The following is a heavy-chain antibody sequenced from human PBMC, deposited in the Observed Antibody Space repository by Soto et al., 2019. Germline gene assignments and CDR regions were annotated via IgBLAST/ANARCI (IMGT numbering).Heavy chain of an antibody. CDR2: IIPIFGTA. J-gene: IGHJ5*02. D-gene: IGHD6-13*01. CDR3: ARSADIFYSSSWYPHWFDP. V-gene: IGHV1-69*13. CDR1: GVTFSSYA. Sequence: SVNVSCNASGVTFSSYATSWVRQAPGQGLEWMGGIIPIFGTANYAQKFQGRVTITADESTSTAYMELSSLRSEDTAVYYCARSADIFYSSSWYPHWFDPWGQGTLVTVSS.